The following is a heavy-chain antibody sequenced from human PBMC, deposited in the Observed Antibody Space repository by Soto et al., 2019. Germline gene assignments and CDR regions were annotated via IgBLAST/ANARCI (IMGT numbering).Heavy chain of an antibody. CDR1: GGTFNNYA. CDR3: AREVQVHTPAFVY. V-gene: IGHV1-69*19. J-gene: IGHJ4*02. CDR2: ISPMFGAA. D-gene: IGHD3-10*01. Sequence: QVQLVQSGAEMKKPGSSVKVSCQSSGGTFNNYAMNWVQQAPGQGPEWMGDISPMFGAANYAPKFQGRVTITADESTGTSYMQLSSLTSEDTALYFCAREVQVHTPAFVYWGQGTLVTVSS.